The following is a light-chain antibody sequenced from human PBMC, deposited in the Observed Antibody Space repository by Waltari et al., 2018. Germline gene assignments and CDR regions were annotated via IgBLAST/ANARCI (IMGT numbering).Light chain of an antibody. CDR1: RSNIGNTW. CDR3: AAWDSSVSAGV. J-gene: IGLJ2*01. CDR2: DND. V-gene: IGLV1-51*01. Sequence: QSVLTQPPSLSAAPGQKVTISCSGSRSNIGNTWVAWYQQLPGTAPKLLIYDNDKRPPGTPDRFSGCKSATSATLGITGLLTGDEADYYCAAWDSSVSAGVFGGGTKLTVL.